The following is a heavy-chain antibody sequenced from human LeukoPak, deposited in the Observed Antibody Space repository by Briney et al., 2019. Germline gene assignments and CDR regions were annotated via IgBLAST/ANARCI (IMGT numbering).Heavy chain of an antibody. CDR2: ISGSGGST. D-gene: IGHD3-16*01. V-gene: IGHV3-23*01. Sequence: GGSLRLSCAASGFTFSSYAMSWVRQAPGKGLEWVSAISGSGGSTYYADSVKGRLTISRDNSKNTLYLQMNSLRAEDTAVYYCAIMGVSIDAFDIWGQGTMVTVSS. CDR1: GFTFSSYA. CDR3: AIMGVSIDAFDI. J-gene: IGHJ3*02.